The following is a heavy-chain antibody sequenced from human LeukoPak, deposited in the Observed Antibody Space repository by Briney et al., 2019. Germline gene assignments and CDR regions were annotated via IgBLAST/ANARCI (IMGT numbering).Heavy chain of an antibody. CDR3: ARRTTYFGWRPSESPSCFDY. J-gene: IGHJ4*02. V-gene: IGHV4-38-2*02. Sequence: SETLSLTCTVSGYSISSDYYWGWIRQPPGKGLEWIGFIYHSGSTYYNPSLKSRVTISVDTSKNQFSLKLSSVTAADTAVYYCARRTTYFGWRPSESPSCFDYWGQGTLVPVSS. CDR2: IYHSGST. D-gene: IGHD3-9*01. CDR1: GYSISSDYY.